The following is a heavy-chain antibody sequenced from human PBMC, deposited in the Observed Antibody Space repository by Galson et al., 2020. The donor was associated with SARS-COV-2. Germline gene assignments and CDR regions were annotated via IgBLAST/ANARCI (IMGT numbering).Heavy chain of an antibody. CDR2: INHSGRT. CDR3: ASSWAADWYIDL. J-gene: IGHJ2*01. D-gene: IGHD6-25*01. V-gene: IGHV4-39*07. Sequence: SETLSLTCIVSGGSISSNSYYWDWIRQPPGKGLEWFGRINHSGRTNYNPSVKSRVTISVDTSNNQFSLKLSSVTAADTAVYYCASSWAADWYIDLWGRGTLVTVSS. CDR1: GGSISSNSYY.